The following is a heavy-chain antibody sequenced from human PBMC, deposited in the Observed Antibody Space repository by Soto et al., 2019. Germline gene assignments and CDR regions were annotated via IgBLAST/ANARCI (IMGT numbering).Heavy chain of an antibody. D-gene: IGHD5-18*01. CDR1: GFTFSSYS. Sequence: WGSLRLSCAASGFTFSSYSMSWVRQAPGKWLEWVANINKNGGEKYYVDSVKGRFTISRDNAKNSLYLQMNSLRAEDTAVYYCARPWDTAMVSTWNYWGQGTLVTVSS. CDR3: ARPWDTAMVSTWNY. CDR2: INKNGGEK. J-gene: IGHJ4*02. V-gene: IGHV3-7*03.